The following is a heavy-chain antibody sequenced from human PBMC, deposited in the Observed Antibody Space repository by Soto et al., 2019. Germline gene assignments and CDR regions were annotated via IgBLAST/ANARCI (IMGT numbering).Heavy chain of an antibody. CDR1: GGTFNNYA. J-gene: IGHJ4*02. CDR2: IIPIFNSA. V-gene: IGHV1-69*13. D-gene: IGHD5-12*01. Sequence: SVKVSCKASGGTFNNYALSWVRQAPGQGLEWMGGIIPIFNSANYAQKFQGRVTITADDSTSTAYMELRSLGPDDTAVYYCAREVTVASYSFDFWGQGTLVTVPS. CDR3: AREVTVASYSFDF.